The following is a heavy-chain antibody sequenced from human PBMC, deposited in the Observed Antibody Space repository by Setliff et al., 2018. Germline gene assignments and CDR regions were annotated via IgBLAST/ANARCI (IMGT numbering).Heavy chain of an antibody. V-gene: IGHV1-3*01. J-gene: IGHJ4*02. CDR2: INAGNGNT. CDR3: ARGGDYCGGECYIPPPDSY. CDR1: GYTFTSYA. D-gene: IGHD2-21*01. Sequence: ASVKVSCKASGYTFTSYAMHWVRQAPGQRLEWMGWINAGNGNTKYSQKFQGRVTITRDTSASTAYMELNSLRPEDTAVYYCARGGDYCGGECYIPPPDSYWGQGTLVTVSS.